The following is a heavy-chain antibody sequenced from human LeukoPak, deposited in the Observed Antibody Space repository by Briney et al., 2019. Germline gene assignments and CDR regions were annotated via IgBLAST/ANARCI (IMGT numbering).Heavy chain of an antibody. CDR1: GGFISSYY. CDR2: IYYSGST. Sequence: SETLSLTCTVSGGFISSYYWSWIRQPPAKGLEWIGYIYYSGSTNYNPPLKSRVTISVDTSKNQFSLKLSSVTAADTAVYYCARDSRDSSGYLAPTWFDPWGQGTLVTVSS. D-gene: IGHD3-22*01. J-gene: IGHJ5*02. V-gene: IGHV4-59*01. CDR3: ARDSRDSSGYLAPTWFDP.